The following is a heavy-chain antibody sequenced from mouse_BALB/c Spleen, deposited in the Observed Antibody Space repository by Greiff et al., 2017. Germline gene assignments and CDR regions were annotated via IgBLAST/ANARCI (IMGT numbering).Heavy chain of an antibody. CDR1: GYTFTSYW. Sequence: QVQLQQPGAELVKPGASVKLSCKASGYTFTSYWMHWVKQRPGQGLEWIGEINPSNGRTNYNEKFKSKATLTVDKSSSTAYMQLSSLTSEDSAVYYCARSVPFAYWGQGTLVTVSA. V-gene: IGHV1S81*02. CDR2: INPSNGRT. CDR3: ARSVPFAY. J-gene: IGHJ3*01.